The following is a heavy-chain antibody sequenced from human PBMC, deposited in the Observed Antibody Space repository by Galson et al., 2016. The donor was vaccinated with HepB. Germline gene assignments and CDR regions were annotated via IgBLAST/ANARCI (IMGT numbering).Heavy chain of an antibody. Sequence: QSGAEVKGPGESLTISCQTSGYIFTAYWVAWVRQMPGKGPEWMGSIYPSNSESTYSPSFQGQVTISADKSIRTSSLQWSSLKASDTAIYYCARQPHYDLLTGYFFDTWGQGTLVTVSS. J-gene: IGHJ5*02. CDR2: IYPSNSES. V-gene: IGHV5-51*01. D-gene: IGHD3-9*01. CDR3: ARQPHYDLLTGYFFDT. CDR1: GYIFTAYW.